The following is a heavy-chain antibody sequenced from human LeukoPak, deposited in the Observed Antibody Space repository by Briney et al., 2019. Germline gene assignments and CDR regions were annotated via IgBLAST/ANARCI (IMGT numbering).Heavy chain of an antibody. CDR2: IRYDGSNK. CDR1: GFTFSSYG. CDR3: ARRRCGGDCSSNYYMDV. J-gene: IGHJ6*03. D-gene: IGHD2-21*02. V-gene: IGHV3-30*02. Sequence: PGGSLRLSCAASGFTFSSYGMHWVRQAPGKGLEWVAFIRYDGSNKYYADSVKGRFTISRDNAKNSLYLQMNSLRAEDTAVYYCARRRCGGDCSSNYYMDVWGKGTTVTVSS.